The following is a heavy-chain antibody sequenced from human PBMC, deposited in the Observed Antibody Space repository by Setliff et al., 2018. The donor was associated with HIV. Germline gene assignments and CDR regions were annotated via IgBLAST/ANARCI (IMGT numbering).Heavy chain of an antibody. D-gene: IGHD6-6*01. CDR2: INQSGST. V-gene: IGHV4-34*01. CDR3: ARAGRGARWFYYMDV. J-gene: IGHJ6*03. Sequence: ASETLSLTCAVYGGSFSGYYWSWIRQSPGKGLEWIGEINQSGSTNFNPSLKSRVTISADTSKNQLSLKLSSVTAADTAVYYCARAGRGARWFYYMDVWGKGTTVTVSS. CDR1: GGSFSGYY.